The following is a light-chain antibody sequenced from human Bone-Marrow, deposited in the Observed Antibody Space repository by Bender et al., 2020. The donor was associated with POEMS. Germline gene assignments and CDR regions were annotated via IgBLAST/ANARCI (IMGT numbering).Light chain of an antibody. V-gene: IGLV1-40*01. J-gene: IGLJ3*02. CDR3: CSYAGSTTWV. CDR1: SSNIGAGFD. CDR2: GHN. Sequence: QSVLTQPPSVSGAPGQRVTISCTGSSSNIGAGFDVHWYQQLPGTAPKLLVYGHNNRPSGVPDRFSASKSGTSASLAITGLQAEDEADYYCCSYAGSTTWVFGGGTKLNVL.